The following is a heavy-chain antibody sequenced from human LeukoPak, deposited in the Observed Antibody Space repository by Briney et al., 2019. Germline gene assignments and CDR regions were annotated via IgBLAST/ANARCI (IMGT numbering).Heavy chain of an antibody. CDR3: ASTGTAAAGTTPFDY. CDR2: INHSGST. V-gene: IGHV4-34*01. D-gene: IGHD6-13*01. CDR1: GGSFSGYY. Sequence: SETLSLTCAVYGGSFSGYYWSWIRQPPGKGLEWIGEINHSGSTNYNPSLKSRVTISVDTSKNQFSLKLSSVTAADTAVYYCASTGTAAAGTTPFDYWGQGTLVTVSS. J-gene: IGHJ4*02.